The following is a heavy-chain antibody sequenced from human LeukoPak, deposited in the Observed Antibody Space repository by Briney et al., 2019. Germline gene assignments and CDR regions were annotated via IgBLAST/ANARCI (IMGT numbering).Heavy chain of an antibody. D-gene: IGHD3-10*01. V-gene: IGHV4-39*01. CDR1: GGSISRSTYY. CDR3: VRGSTFRHYQY. Sequence: SEPLSLTCTVSGGSISRSTYYWGWIRRPPGKGLERIGSIYYSESTYYTPSLKIRVSVSVDTSKNQFSLKLSSVTAADTAVYYCVRGSTFRHYQYWGQGTLVTVSS. CDR2: IYYSEST. J-gene: IGHJ4*02.